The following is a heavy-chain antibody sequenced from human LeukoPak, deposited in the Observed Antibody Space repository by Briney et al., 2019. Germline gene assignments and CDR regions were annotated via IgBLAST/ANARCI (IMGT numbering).Heavy chain of an antibody. D-gene: IGHD6-6*01. CDR1: GGSISSGGYY. J-gene: IGHJ4*02. CDR2: IYYSGST. Sequence: SQTLSLTCTVSGGSISSGGYYWSWIRQHPGKGLEWIGYIYYSGSTYYNPSLKSRVTISVDTSKNQFSLKLSSVTAADMAVYYCARMRIAARTYYFDYWGQGTLVTVSS. V-gene: IGHV4-31*03. CDR3: ARMRIAARTYYFDY.